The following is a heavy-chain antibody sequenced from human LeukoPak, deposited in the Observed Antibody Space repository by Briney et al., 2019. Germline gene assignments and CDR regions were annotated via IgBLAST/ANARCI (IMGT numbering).Heavy chain of an antibody. Sequence: GGSLRLSCAASGFTFSSYSMNWVRQAPGKGLEWVPSISSSSSYIYYADSVKGRFTISRDNAKNSLYLRMNSLRAEDTAVYYCARGTGRWHFDYWGQGTLVTVSS. CDR2: ISSSSSYI. CDR3: ARGTGRWHFDY. V-gene: IGHV3-21*01. J-gene: IGHJ4*02. CDR1: GFTFSSYS. D-gene: IGHD1-14*01.